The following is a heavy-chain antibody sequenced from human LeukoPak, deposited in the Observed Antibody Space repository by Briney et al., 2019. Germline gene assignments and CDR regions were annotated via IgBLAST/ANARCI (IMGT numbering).Heavy chain of an antibody. CDR1: GFTVSSNY. V-gene: IGHV3-66*01. CDR3: ARDRMVRGALYRYFDY. Sequence: GGSLRLSCAASGFTVSSNYMSWVRQAPGKGLEWVSVIYSGGSTYYADSVKGRFTISRDNSKNTLYLQMNSLRAEDTAVYYCARDRMVRGALYRYFDYWGQGTLVTVSS. J-gene: IGHJ4*02. D-gene: IGHD3-10*01. CDR2: IYSGGST.